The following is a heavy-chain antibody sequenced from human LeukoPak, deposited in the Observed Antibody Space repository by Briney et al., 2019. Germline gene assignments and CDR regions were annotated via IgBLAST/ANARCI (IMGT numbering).Heavy chain of an antibody. D-gene: IGHD2-2*01. Sequence: GGSLRLSCTASGFTFGDYAMSWVRQAPGKGLEWVANIKQDGSEKYYVDSVLGRFTISRDNAKNSLYLQMNSLRAEDTAGYYCARGLVPAATLDNWFDPWGQGTLVTVSS. CDR3: ARGLVPAATLDNWFDP. CDR2: IKQDGSEK. J-gene: IGHJ5*02. V-gene: IGHV3-7*01. CDR1: GFTFGDYA.